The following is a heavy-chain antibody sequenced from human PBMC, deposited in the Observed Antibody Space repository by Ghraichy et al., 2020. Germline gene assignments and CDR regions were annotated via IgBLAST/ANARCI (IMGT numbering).Heavy chain of an antibody. D-gene: IGHD5-12*01. CDR2: INLDVSQR. V-gene: IGHV3-7*03. CDR3: VTDRTYGDYDN. J-gene: IGHJ4*02. CDR1: GYIAKTYW. Sequence: GGSLRLSCSASGYIAKTYWMSWVRQAPGKGLEWVAQINLDVSQRYLGDAVKGRFTTSITSRDNAPTSLYLEMNNLRAEDTAVYYCVTDRTYGDYDNWGQGTLVTV.